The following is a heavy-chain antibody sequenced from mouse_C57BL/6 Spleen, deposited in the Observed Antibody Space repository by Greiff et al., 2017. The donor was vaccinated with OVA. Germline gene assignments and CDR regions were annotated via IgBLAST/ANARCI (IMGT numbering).Heavy chain of an antibody. Sequence: VHVKQSVAELVRPGASVKLSCTASGFNIKNTYMHWVKQRPEQGLEWIGRIDPANGNTKYAPKFQGKATITADTSSNTAYLQLSSLTSEDTAIYYCARWGNYRYYAMDYWGQGTSVTVSS. CDR3: ARWGNYRYYAMDY. J-gene: IGHJ4*01. CDR1: GFNIKNTY. D-gene: IGHD2-1*01. V-gene: IGHV14-3*01. CDR2: IDPANGNT.